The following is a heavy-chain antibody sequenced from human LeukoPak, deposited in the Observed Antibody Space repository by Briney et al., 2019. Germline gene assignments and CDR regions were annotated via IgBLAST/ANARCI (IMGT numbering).Heavy chain of an antibody. CDR2: IYHSGST. CDR1: GYSISSGYY. D-gene: IGHD4-17*01. J-gene: IGHJ5*02. CDR3: ARPETTYWFDP. Sequence: SETLSLTCAVSGYSISSGYYWGWIRQPPGKGLEWIGSIYHSGSTYYNPSLKSRVTISIDTSKNQFSLKLSSVTAADTAVYYCARPETTYWFDPWGQGTLVTVSS. V-gene: IGHV4-38-2*01.